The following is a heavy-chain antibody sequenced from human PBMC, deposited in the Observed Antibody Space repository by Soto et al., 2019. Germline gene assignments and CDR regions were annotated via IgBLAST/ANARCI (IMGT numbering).Heavy chain of an antibody. J-gene: IGHJ6*02. CDR3: ARIAAAGTGYYYGMDV. Sequence: QVQLQESGPGLVKPSQTLSLTCTVSGGSISSGDYYWSWIRQPPGKGLEWIGYIYYSGSTYYNPSLKSRVTISVDTSKNQFSLKLSSVTAADTAVYYGARIAAAGTGYYYGMDVWGQGPTVTVSS. CDR1: GGSISSGDYY. V-gene: IGHV4-30-4*01. CDR2: IYYSGST. D-gene: IGHD6-13*01.